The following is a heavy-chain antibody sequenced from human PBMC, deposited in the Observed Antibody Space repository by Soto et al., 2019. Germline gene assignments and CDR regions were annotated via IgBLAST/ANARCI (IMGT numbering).Heavy chain of an antibody. CDR1: GFTFSSYG. D-gene: IGHD6-19*01. CDR3: AKSGRVASGWYLYDYYYYGMDV. V-gene: IGHV3-30*18. CDR2: ISYDGSNK. J-gene: IGHJ6*02. Sequence: GGSLRLSCAASGFTFSSYGMHWVRQAPGKGLEWVAVISYDGSNKYYADSVKGRFTISRDNSKNTLYLQMNSLRAEDTAVYYCAKSGRVASGWYLYDYYYYGMDVWGQGTTVTVSS.